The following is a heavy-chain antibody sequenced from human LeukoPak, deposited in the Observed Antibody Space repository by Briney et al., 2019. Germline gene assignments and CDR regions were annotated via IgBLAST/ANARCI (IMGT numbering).Heavy chain of an antibody. J-gene: IGHJ6*02. V-gene: IGHV3-30*18. CDR2: ISYDGSNK. Sequence: GGSRRLSCAASGFTFSSYGMHWVRQAPGKGLEWVAVISYDGSNKYYADSVKGRFTISRDNSKNTLYLQMNSLRAEDTAVYYCAKDQSITIFGVAPYGMDVWGQGTTVTVSS. D-gene: IGHD3-3*01. CDR1: GFTFSSYG. CDR3: AKDQSITIFGVAPYGMDV.